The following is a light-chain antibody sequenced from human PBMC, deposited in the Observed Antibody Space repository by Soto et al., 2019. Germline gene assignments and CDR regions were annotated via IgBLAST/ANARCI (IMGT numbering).Light chain of an antibody. V-gene: IGKV1-5*01. Sequence: DIQMTQSPSSLSASVGDRVTITCRASQSISHYLDWYQQKPGKAPKLLIYDASTLQDGIASRFSGSGSGTKFTLIISSLQPDDFATYYCQQYKSDSTFGQGTKVGIK. CDR3: QQYKSDST. CDR1: QSISHY. J-gene: IGKJ2*01. CDR2: DAS.